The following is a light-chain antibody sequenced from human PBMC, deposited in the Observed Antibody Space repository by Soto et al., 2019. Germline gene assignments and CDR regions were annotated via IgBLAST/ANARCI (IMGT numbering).Light chain of an antibody. Sequence: QSVLTQPPSVSGAPGQRVSISCTGSTSNIGAPYDVHWYQHLPGTAPKLLIYGDNNRPSGVPDRFSGSKSGTSASLVITRLQAEDEADYYCQSYDISLHNYVFGTGTKLTVL. CDR3: QSYDISLHNYV. V-gene: IGLV1-40*01. J-gene: IGLJ1*01. CDR1: TSNIGAPYD. CDR2: GDN.